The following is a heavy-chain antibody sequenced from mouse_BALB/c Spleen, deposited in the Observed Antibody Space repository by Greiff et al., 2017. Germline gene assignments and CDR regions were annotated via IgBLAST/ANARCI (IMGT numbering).Heavy chain of an antibody. Sequence: QVQLKESGPGLVAPSQSLSITCTVSGFSLTSYGVHWVRQPPGKGLEWLGVIWAGGSTNYNSALMSRLSISKDNSKSQVFLKMNSLQTDDTAMYYCARDKDSSGYWFAYWGQGTLGTVSA. CDR1: GFSLTSYG. CDR2: IWAGGST. J-gene: IGHJ3*01. V-gene: IGHV2-9*02. D-gene: IGHD3-2*01. CDR3: ARDKDSSGYWFAY.